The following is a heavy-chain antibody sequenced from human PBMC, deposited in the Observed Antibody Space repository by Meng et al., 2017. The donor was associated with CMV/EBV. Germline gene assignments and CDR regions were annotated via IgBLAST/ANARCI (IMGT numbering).Heavy chain of an antibody. Sequence: SETLSLTCTVSGGSISSSSYYWGWLRQPPGKGLEWIGSIYYSGSTYYNPSLKSRVTISVDTSKNQFSLKLSSVAAAATAVYYCARRDDFWSGYLNWGQGTLVTVSS. V-gene: IGHV4-39*01. J-gene: IGHJ4*02. CDR2: IYYSGST. D-gene: IGHD3-3*01. CDR1: GGSISSSSYY. CDR3: ARRDDFWSGYLN.